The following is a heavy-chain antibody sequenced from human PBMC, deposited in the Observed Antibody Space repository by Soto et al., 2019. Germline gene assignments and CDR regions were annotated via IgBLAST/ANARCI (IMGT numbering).Heavy chain of an antibody. CDR3: ARGAVLVDY. CDR1: GGSISSYY. CDR2: IYYSGSN. J-gene: IGHJ4*02. Sequence: SETLSLTCTVSGGSISSYYWSWIRQPPGKGLEWIGYIYYSGSNNYNPSLKSRVTISVDTSKNQFSLKLSSVTAADTAVYYCARGAVLVDYWGQGTLVTVSS. V-gene: IGHV4-59*01. D-gene: IGHD2-15*01.